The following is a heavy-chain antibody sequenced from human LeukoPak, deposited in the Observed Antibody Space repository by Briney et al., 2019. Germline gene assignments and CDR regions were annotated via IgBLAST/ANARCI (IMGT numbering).Heavy chain of an antibody. CDR3: ARGYCSGGSCYSYYYYYYMDV. Sequence: LETLSLTCSISGYSISSGYYWSWIRQPPGKGLEWIGYIYYSGSTNYNPSLKSRVTISVDTSKNQFSLKLSSVTAADTAVYYCARGYCSGGSCYSYYYYYYMDVWGKGTTVTVSS. CDR2: IYYSGST. V-gene: IGHV4-61*01. CDR1: GYSISSGYY. D-gene: IGHD2-15*01. J-gene: IGHJ6*03.